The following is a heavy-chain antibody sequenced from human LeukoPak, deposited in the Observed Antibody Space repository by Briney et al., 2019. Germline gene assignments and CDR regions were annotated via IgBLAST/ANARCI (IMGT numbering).Heavy chain of an antibody. CDR3: ARGGSYLDYFDY. CDR2: MNPNSGNT. Sequence: GASVKVSCKASGYTFTIYDINWVRQATGQGLEWMGWMNPNSGNTGYAQKFQGRVTITRNTSISTAYMELSSLRSEGTAVYYWARGGSYLDYFDYWGQGTRVTVSS. V-gene: IGHV1-8*01. D-gene: IGHD1-26*01. J-gene: IGHJ4*02. CDR1: GYTFTIYD.